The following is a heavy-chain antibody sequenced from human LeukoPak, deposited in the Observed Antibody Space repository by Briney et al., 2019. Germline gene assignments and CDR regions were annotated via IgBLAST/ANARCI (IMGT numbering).Heavy chain of an antibody. CDR3: ARVHTVTGIGNHDAFDI. CDR2: VYYSGNI. D-gene: IGHD6-19*01. Sequence: PSETPSLTCSVSGASIRSYYWSWIRQPPGKGLEWIGYVYYSGNINYNPSLESRVTMSLDTSENQFSLNLSSVTAADTAVYYCARVHTVTGIGNHDAFDIWGQGTMVTVSS. CDR1: GASIRSYY. J-gene: IGHJ3*02. V-gene: IGHV4-59*01.